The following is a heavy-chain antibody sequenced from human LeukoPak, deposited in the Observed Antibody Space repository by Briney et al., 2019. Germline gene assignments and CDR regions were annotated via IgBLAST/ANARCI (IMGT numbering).Heavy chain of an antibody. Sequence: GGSLRLSCAASGFTFSSYAMSWVRQAPGKGLEWVSAISGSGGSTYYADSVKGRFTISRDNSKNTLYLQMNSLRAEDTAVYYCAKDTYDPENSYDSSGYPVDGWGQGTLVTVSS. D-gene: IGHD3-22*01. CDR1: GFTFSSYA. CDR3: AKDTYDPENSYDSSGYPVDG. CDR2: ISGSGGST. J-gene: IGHJ4*02. V-gene: IGHV3-23*01.